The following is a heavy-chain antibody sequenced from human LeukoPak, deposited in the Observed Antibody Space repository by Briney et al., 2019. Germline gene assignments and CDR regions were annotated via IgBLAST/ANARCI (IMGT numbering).Heavy chain of an antibody. CDR2: IYYSGST. D-gene: IGHD6-19*01. J-gene: IGHJ5*02. CDR3: ARAIAVASWFDP. Sequence: SETLSLTCTVSGGSISSYYWSWIRQPPGKGLEWIGYIYYSGSTNYNPSLKSRVTISVDTSKNQFSLKLSSVTAADTAVYYCARAIAVASWFDPWGQGTLVTDSS. CDR1: GGSISSYY. V-gene: IGHV4-59*12.